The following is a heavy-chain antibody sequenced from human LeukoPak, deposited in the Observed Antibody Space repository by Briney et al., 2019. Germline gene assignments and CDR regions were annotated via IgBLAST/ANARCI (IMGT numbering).Heavy chain of an antibody. CDR3: ARARWVGFDY. V-gene: IGHV4-34*01. Sequence: IPSETLSLTCAVYGGSFSGYYWSWIRQPPGKGLEWIGEINHSGSTNYNPSFKSRVTISVDTSKNQFSLKLSSVTAADTAVYYCARARWVGFDYWGQGTLVTVSS. J-gene: IGHJ4*02. CDR1: GGSFSGYY. D-gene: IGHD4-23*01. CDR2: INHSGST.